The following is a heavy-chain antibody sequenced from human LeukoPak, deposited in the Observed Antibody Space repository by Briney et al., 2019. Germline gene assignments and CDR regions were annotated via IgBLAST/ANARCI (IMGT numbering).Heavy chain of an antibody. J-gene: IGHJ6*03. CDR3: ARDFWSGYYADYYYYMDV. CDR1: GGSISNYY. CDR2: IYYSGST. Sequence: KPSETLSLTCTVSGGSISNYYWRWIRQPPGKGLEWIGYIYYSGSTNYNPSLKSRVTISVDTSKNQFSLMLSSVTAADTAVYYCARDFWSGYYADYYYYMDVWGKGTTVTVSS. V-gene: IGHV4-59*01. D-gene: IGHD3-3*01.